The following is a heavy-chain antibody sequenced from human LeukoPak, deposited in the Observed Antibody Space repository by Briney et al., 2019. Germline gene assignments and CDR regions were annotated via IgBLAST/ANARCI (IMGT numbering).Heavy chain of an antibody. CDR2: INHSGST. J-gene: IGHJ4*02. Sequence: SETLSLTCAVYGGSFSGYYWSWIRQPPGKGLEWIGEINHSGSTNYNPSLKSRVTISVDTSKNLFSLKLSSVTAADTAIYFCARAPLYHYDSSGYLFDYWGQGTLVTVSS. D-gene: IGHD3-22*01. CDR3: ARAPLYHYDSSGYLFDY. V-gene: IGHV4-34*01. CDR1: GGSFSGYY.